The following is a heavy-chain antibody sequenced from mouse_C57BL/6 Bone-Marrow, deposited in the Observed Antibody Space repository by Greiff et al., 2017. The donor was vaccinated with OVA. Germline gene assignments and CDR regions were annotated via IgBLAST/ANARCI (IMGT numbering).Heavy chain of an antibody. D-gene: IGHD2-2*01. CDR1: GYTFTDYN. CDR2: INPNNGGT. CDR3: ARQNHLLWLRYYAMDY. J-gene: IGHJ4*01. Sequence: VQLQQSGPELVKPGASVKIPCKASGYTFTDYNMDWVKQSHGKSLEWIGDINPNNGGTIYNQKFKGKATLTVDKSSSTAYMELRSLTSEDTAVYYCARQNHLLWLRYYAMDYWGQGTSVTVSS. V-gene: IGHV1-18*01.